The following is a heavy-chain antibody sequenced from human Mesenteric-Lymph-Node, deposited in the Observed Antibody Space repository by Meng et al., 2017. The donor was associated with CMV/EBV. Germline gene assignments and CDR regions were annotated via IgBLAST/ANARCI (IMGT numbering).Heavy chain of an antibody. J-gene: IGHJ4*02. CDR3: AREHGDYDFDY. D-gene: IGHD4-17*01. V-gene: IGHV3-74*01. CDR2: INSDGRSK. CDR1: GFSFSIYC. Sequence: LSCAASGFSFSIYCMHWVRQAPGKGLVWVSHINSDGRSKNYADAVKGRFTISRDNAKNTLYLQMNSLRAEDTAVYYCAREHGDYDFDYWGQGTLVTVSS.